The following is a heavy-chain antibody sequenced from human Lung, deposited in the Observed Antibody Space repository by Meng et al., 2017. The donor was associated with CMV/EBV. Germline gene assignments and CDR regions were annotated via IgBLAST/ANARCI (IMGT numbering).Heavy chain of an antibody. CDR2: IYSNENT. Sequence: SCAASGFIVSDNYMNWVRQAPGKGLEWISIIYSNENTYYADSVKGRFTISRDNSKNTLYLQMNSLRAEDTAVYYCAREQGYFSSKHYYYHLDVWXPGNTV. J-gene: IGHJ6*01. CDR1: GFIVSDNY. V-gene: IGHV3-53*01. D-gene: IGHD6-6*01. CDR3: AREQGYFSSKHYYYHLDV.